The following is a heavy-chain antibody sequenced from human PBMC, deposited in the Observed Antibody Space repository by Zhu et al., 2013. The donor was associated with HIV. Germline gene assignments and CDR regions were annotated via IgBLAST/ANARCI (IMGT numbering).Heavy chain of an antibody. CDR1: GSTFSSYG. D-gene: IGHD2-15*01. V-gene: IGHV1-18*01. CDR2: ISAYNGNT. Sequence: QVQLVQSGAEVKKPGSSVKVSCKASGSTFSSYGISWVRQAPGQGLEWMGWISAYNGNTNYAQKVQGRVTMTTDTSTSTAYMELRNLRSDDSAVYYCARGADIVVVVAGTRLNYYYGMDVWAKGPRSRLL. CDR3: ARGADIVVVVAGTRLNYYYGMDV. J-gene: IGHJ6*02.